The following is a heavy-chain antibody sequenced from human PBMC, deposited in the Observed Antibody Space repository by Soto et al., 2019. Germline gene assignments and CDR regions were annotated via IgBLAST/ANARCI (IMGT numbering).Heavy chain of an antibody. CDR2: IYSGGST. CDR1: GLPVSSNY. CDR3: ARDRVESGYPEYFQH. D-gene: IGHD3-22*01. Sequence: PGGSLRVSCAASGLPVSSNYMSWVRTAPGKGLEWVSVIYSGGSTYYADSVKGRFTISRDNSKNTLYLQMNSLRAEDTAVYYCARDRVESGYPEYFQHWGQGTLVTVSS. V-gene: IGHV3-53*01. J-gene: IGHJ1*01.